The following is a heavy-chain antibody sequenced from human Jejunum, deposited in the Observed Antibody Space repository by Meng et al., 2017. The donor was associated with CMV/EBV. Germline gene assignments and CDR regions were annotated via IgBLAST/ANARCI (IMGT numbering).Heavy chain of an antibody. CDR3: ARGNYDSSGYYLDY. Sequence: QVQLQPWGAGLLKPSETLSLTCAVYGGSFSGYYWSWIRQPPGKGLEWIGEINHSRGTKYNPSLKSRVTISADTSKNQFSLKLTSVTAADTAVYYCARGNYDSSGYYLDYWGQGTLVTVSS. CDR1: GGSFSGYY. V-gene: IGHV4-34*01. J-gene: IGHJ4*02. CDR2: INHSRGT. D-gene: IGHD3-22*01.